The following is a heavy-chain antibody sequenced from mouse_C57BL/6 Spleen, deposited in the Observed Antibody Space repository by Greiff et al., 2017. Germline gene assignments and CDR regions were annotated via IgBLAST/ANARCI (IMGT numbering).Heavy chain of an antibody. CDR2: ISYSGST. Sequence: EVKLMESGPGLAKPSQTLSLTCSVTGYSITSDYWNWIRKFPGNKLEYMGYISYSGSTYSNPSLKSRISITRDTSKNQYYLQLNSVTTDDTATYCCAKSRRGAMDYWGQGTSVTVSS. J-gene: IGHJ4*01. CDR3: AKSRRGAMDY. CDR1: GYSITSDY. V-gene: IGHV3-8*01.